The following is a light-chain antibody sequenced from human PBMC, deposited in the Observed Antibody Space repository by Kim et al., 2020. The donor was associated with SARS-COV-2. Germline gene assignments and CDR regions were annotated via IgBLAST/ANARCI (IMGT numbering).Light chain of an antibody. CDR3: QAWDSSPAV. V-gene: IGLV3-1*01. Sequence: SYELTQPPSVSVSPGQTASITCSGDKLGDKYACWYQQKPGQSPVLVIYQDSKRPSGIPERFSGSNSGNTATLTISGTQAMAEADYYCQAWDSSPAVFGGG. CDR1: KLGDKY. CDR2: QDS. J-gene: IGLJ2*01.